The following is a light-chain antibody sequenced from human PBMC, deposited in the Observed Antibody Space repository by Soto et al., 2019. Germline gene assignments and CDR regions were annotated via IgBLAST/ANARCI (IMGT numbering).Light chain of an antibody. J-gene: IGKJ1*01. Sequence: DIQMTQSPSSLSASVGDRVTISCRASQSISSYLSGYQQKPGKAPKLLIYAASSLQSGVPSRFSGSGSGTDFTLTIIRLQPEDFATYYCQQSYSTLGTFGQGNKVEIK. CDR1: QSISSY. CDR2: AAS. CDR3: QQSYSTLGT. V-gene: IGKV1-39*01.